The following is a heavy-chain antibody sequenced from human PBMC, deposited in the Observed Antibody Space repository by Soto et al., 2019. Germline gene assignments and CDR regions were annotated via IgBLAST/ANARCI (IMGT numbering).Heavy chain of an antibody. CDR3: ARQVMTTVTTYRYYYYYMDV. CDR1: GGSISSYY. D-gene: IGHD4-4*01. CDR2: IYYSGST. V-gene: IGHV4-59*08. J-gene: IGHJ6*03. Sequence: SETLSLTCTVSGGSISSYYWSWIRQPPGKGLEWIGYIYYSGSTNYNPSLKSRVTISVDKSKNQFSLKLSSVTAADTAVYYCARQVMTTVTTYRYYYYYMDVWGKGTTVTVSS.